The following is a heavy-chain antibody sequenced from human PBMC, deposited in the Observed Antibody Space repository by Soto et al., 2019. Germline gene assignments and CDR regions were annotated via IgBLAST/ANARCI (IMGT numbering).Heavy chain of an antibody. J-gene: IGHJ4*02. CDR1: GGSFSGYY. D-gene: IGHD3-22*01. V-gene: IGHV4-34*01. Sequence: SETLSLTCAVYGGSFSGYYWSWIRQPPGKGLEWIGEINHSGSTNYNPSLKSRVTISVDTSKNQFSLKLSSVTAADTAVYYCARGHCYYDSSGYYYIPSFGPYYFDYWGQGTMVTVSS. CDR3: ARGHCYYDSSGYYYIPSFGPYYFDY. CDR2: INHSGST.